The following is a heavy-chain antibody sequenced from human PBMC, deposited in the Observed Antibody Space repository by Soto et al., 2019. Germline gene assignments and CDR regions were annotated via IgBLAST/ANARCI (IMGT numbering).Heavy chain of an antibody. CDR3: ARDRGDGDNNH. D-gene: IGHD3-10*01. J-gene: IGHJ5*02. Sequence: QVQLVQSGAEVQKPGSSVKVSCKASGGTFSSYTISWVRQAPGQGLEWMGRIIPILGIANYAQKFQGRVTITADKSTSNAYMELSSMISEDTAEYYCARDRGDGDNNHWVQGTLVTVSS. V-gene: IGHV1-69*08. CDR1: GGTFSSYT. CDR2: IIPILGIA.